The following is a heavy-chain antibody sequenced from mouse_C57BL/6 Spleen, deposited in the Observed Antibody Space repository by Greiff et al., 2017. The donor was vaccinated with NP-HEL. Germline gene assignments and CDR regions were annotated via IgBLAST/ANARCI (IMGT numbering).Heavy chain of an antibody. V-gene: IGHV2-9-1*01. D-gene: IGHD1-1*01. CDR2: IWTGGGT. J-gene: IGHJ3*01. CDR1: GFSLTSYA. Sequence: VKLVESGPGLVAPSQSLSITCTVSGFSLTSYAISWVRQPPGKGLEWLGVIWTGGGTNYNSALKSRLSISKDNSKSQVFLKMNSLQTDDTARYYCARESPNYYGSPGWFAYWGQGTLVTVSA. CDR3: ARESPNYYGSPGWFAY.